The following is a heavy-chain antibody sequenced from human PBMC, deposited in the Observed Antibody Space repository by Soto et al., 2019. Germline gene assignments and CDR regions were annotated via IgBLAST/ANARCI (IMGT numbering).Heavy chain of an antibody. Sequence: EVQLLESGGGLVQPGGSLRLSCAASGFIFSSYATSWVRQAPGKGLEWVSAISGSGGSTYYAGSVKGRFTISRDNSKNTLYLQMNSLRAEDTAVYYCAKGAGGGYNFLYYFDYWGQGTLVTVSS. V-gene: IGHV3-23*01. CDR3: AKGAGGGYNFLYYFDY. CDR2: ISGSGGST. J-gene: IGHJ4*02. D-gene: IGHD5-12*01. CDR1: GFIFSSYA.